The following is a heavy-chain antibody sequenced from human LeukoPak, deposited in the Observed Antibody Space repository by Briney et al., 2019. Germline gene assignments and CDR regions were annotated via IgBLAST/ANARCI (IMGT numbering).Heavy chain of an antibody. CDR3: ASGPYYYYYMDV. Sequence: PSETLSLTCTVSGDSIRSYYWSWIRQPPGRGLEWIGDFFYSGSTNYNPSLKSRVTISVDTSKNQFSLKLSSVTAADTAVYYCASGPYYYYYMDVWGKGTTVTVSS. CDR2: FFYSGST. J-gene: IGHJ6*03. V-gene: IGHV4-59*12. CDR1: GDSIRSYY.